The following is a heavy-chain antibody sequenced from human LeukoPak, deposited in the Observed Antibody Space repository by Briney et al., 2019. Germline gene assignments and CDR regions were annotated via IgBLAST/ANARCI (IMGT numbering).Heavy chain of an antibody. D-gene: IGHD1-26*01. J-gene: IGHJ5*02. CDR3: ARDRATGYNWFDP. CDR1: GYSISSGYY. Sequence: SETLSLTCTVSGYSISSGYYWGWIRQPPRKGLEWIGSIYHSGSTYYNPSLKSRVTISVDTSKNQFSLKLSSVTAADTAVYYCARDRATGYNWFDPWGQGTLVTVSS. CDR2: IYHSGST. V-gene: IGHV4-38-2*02.